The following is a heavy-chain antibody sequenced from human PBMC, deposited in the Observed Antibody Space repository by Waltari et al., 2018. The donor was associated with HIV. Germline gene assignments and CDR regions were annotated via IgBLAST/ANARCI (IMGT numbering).Heavy chain of an antibody. D-gene: IGHD3-22*01. CDR3: ARHLDYYYDRSGYPEVYYGRDV. CDR2: IDRGESET. CDR1: GYSFTSYW. V-gene: IGHV5-51*01. J-gene: IGHJ6*02. Sequence: EVQLVQSGAEVKKPGESLKIYCKGSGYSFTSYWIGWVRQMPGKGLEGMGSIDRGESETSNSPSIHGKVTISADRSISTAYRQWSSLKASHTAMYYCARHLDYYYDRSGYPEVYYGRDVWGQGTTVTVSS.